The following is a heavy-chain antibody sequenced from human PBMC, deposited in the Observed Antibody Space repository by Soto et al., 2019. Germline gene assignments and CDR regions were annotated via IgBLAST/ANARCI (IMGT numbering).Heavy chain of an antibody. D-gene: IGHD3-16*01. J-gene: IGHJ6*03. Sequence: SETLSLTCTVSGGSISSSSYYWGWIRQPPGKGLEWIGSIYYSGSTYYNPSLKSRVTISVDTSKNQFSLKLSSVTAADTAVYYCARQKPYPSPGYYYYYYMDVWGKGTTVTVSS. CDR2: IYYSGST. CDR1: GGSISSSSYY. CDR3: ARQKPYPSPGYYYYYYMDV. V-gene: IGHV4-39*01.